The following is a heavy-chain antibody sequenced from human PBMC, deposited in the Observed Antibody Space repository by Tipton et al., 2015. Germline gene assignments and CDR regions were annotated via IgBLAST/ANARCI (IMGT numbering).Heavy chain of an antibody. D-gene: IGHD5-18*01. CDR3: ARSGDTYFDY. Sequence: GEALSRGTYYWTWIRQHPGKGLEWIGYIYYSATTYYNPSLKSRLTISLDRSKSHFSLQLSSVTAADTAVYYCARSGDTYFDYWGQGTLVTVSS. J-gene: IGHJ4*02. V-gene: IGHV4-31*02. CDR1: GEALSRGTYY. CDR2: IYYSATT.